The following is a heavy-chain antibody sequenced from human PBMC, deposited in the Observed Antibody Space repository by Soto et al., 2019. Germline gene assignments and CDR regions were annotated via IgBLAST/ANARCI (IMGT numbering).Heavy chain of an antibody. CDR1: GGTFSSYA. Sequence: SVKVSCKASGGTFSSYAISWVRQAPGQGLEWMGGIIPIFGTANYAQKFQGRVTITADESTSTAYMELSSLRSEDTAVYYCAREASSSLYVRGWFDPWGQGTLVTSPQ. V-gene: IGHV1-69*13. D-gene: IGHD6-6*01. CDR3: AREASSSLYVRGWFDP. CDR2: IIPIFGTA. J-gene: IGHJ5*02.